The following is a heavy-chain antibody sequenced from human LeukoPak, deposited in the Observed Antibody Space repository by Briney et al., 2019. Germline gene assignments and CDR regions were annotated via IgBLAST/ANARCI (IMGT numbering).Heavy chain of an antibody. J-gene: IGHJ4*02. CDR3: ARGSSPIIQY. V-gene: IGHV3-74*01. Sequence: PGGSLRLSCAASGFTFSNYWMHWVRQAPGKGLMWVSRINSDGSSTTYADSVKGRFTISRDNAKNTLYLQMNSLRAEDTAVYYCARGSSPIIQYWGQGTLVTVSS. CDR2: INSDGSST. CDR1: GFTFSNYW.